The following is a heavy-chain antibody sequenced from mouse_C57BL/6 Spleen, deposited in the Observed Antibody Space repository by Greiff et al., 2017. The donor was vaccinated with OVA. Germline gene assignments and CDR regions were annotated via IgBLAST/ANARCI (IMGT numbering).Heavy chain of an antibody. CDR3: AREGGSSYPSRAMGY. CDR2: INPGSGGT. CDR1: GYAFTNYL. Sequence: VKLQESGAELVRPGTSVKVSCKASGYAFTNYLIEWVKQRTGQGLEWIGVINPGSGGTNYNEKFKGKATLTADKSSSTAYMQLRSLTSEDSAVYFCAREGGSSYPSRAMGYWGQGTSVTVSS. V-gene: IGHV1-54*01. J-gene: IGHJ4*01. D-gene: IGHD1-1*01.